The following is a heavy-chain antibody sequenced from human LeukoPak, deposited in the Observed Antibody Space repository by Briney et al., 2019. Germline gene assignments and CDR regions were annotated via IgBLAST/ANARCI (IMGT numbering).Heavy chain of an antibody. J-gene: IGHJ4*02. CDR1: GYTFTNYA. V-gene: IGHV7-4-1*02. CDR3: ARAIMHLGQLSLPSY. Sequence: ASVKVSCKASGYTFTNYAMNWVRQAPGQGLEWMGWINPNTGNPTYAQGFTGRFVFSLDTSVSTAYLQISSLEAEDTAVYYCARAIMHLGQLSLPSYWGQGTLVTVSS. D-gene: IGHD3-16*02. CDR2: INPNTGNP.